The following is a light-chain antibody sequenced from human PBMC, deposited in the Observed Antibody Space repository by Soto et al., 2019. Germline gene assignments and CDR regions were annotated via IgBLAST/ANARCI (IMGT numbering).Light chain of an antibody. J-gene: IGLJ3*02. Sequence: QSVLTQPPSLSAAPGQTVTISCSGGSSNIGNNYVSWYQQVAGTTPKLLIFDNNKRPSGIPDRFSGSKSGTSATLGIAGLQTGDAADYYCATWDSSLRAWVFGGGTKLTVL. CDR2: DNN. CDR1: SSNIGNNY. V-gene: IGLV1-51*01. CDR3: ATWDSSLRAWV.